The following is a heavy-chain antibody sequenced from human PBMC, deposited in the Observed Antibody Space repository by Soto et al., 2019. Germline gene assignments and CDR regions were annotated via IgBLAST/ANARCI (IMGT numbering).Heavy chain of an antibody. CDR3: AKVGELYYMAV. D-gene: IGHD1-26*01. CDR1: GFTFDDYA. V-gene: IGHV3-9*01. Sequence: EVQLVESGGGLVQPGRPLRLSCAASGFTFDDYAMHWVRQAPGKGLEWVSGISWNSGSIGYADSVKGRFTISRDNAKNSLYLQMTSLRAEDTALYYCAKVGELYYMAVWGKGTTVTVAS. J-gene: IGHJ6*03. CDR2: ISWNSGSI.